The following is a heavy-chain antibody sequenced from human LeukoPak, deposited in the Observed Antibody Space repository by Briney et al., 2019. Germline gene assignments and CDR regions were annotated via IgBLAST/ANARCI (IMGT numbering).Heavy chain of an antibody. Sequence: SVQVSCKASGGTFSSYAISWVRQAPGQGLEWMGGIIPIFGTANYAQKFQGRVTITADESTSTAYMELSSLRSEDTAVYYCARAEGGYSVGFDYWGQGTLVTLSS. V-gene: IGHV1-69*13. J-gene: IGHJ4*02. CDR3: ARAEGGYSVGFDY. CDR2: IIPIFGTA. D-gene: IGHD5-18*01. CDR1: GGTFSSYA.